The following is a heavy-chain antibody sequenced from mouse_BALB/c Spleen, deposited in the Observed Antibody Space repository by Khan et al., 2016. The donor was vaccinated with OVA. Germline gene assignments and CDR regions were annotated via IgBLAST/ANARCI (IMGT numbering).Heavy chain of an antibody. V-gene: IGHV5-6*01. Sequence: EVELVVSGGDVVKPGGSLKLSCAASGFTFSTYGMSWVRQTPDKRLEWVATVSTGGHYTYYPDTVKGRFTISRDNAKNTLYLQMNSLKSEDTAMFYCARLAYYYDSEGFAYWGQGTLVTVSA. CDR3: ARLAYYYDSEGFAY. CDR2: VSTGGHYT. CDR1: GFTFSTYG. D-gene: IGHD1-1*01. J-gene: IGHJ3*01.